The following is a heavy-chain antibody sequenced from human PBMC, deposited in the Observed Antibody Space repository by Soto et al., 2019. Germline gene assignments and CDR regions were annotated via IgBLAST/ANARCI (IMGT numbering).Heavy chain of an antibody. J-gene: IGHJ3*02. Sequence: ASVKVSCKASGYTFTSYYMHWVRQAPGQGLEWMGIINPSGGSTSYAQKFQGRVTMTRDTSTSTVYMGLSSLRSEDTAVYYCARTANYGDYVDAFDIWGQGAMVTVSS. D-gene: IGHD4-17*01. CDR2: INPSGGST. V-gene: IGHV1-46*03. CDR1: GYTFTSYY. CDR3: ARTANYGDYVDAFDI.